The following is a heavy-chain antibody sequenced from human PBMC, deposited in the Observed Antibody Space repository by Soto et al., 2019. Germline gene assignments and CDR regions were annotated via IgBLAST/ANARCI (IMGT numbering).Heavy chain of an antibody. D-gene: IGHD2-15*01. CDR1: GLSFSTSS. CDR2: ISPSASDT. J-gene: IGHJ4*02. Sequence: GGSLRLSCAASGLSFSTSSMAWVHQPPGKGLEWVSAISPSASDTLYADSVKGRFTISRDNSQNTLFLQMTSLRAEDTAVYYCARDCGRCYSGFDSWGQGTLVTVSS. CDR3: ARDCGRCYSGFDS. V-gene: IGHV3-23*01.